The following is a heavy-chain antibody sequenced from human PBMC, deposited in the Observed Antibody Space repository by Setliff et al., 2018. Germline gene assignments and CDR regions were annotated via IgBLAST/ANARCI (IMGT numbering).Heavy chain of an antibody. CDR3: SRLVRYCTTTTCQTLSGGEH. CDR1: GYGLTTYY. CDR2: INPGGGSA. Sequence: ASVKVSCKASGYGLTTYYMHWVRQAPGQGLEWMGIINPGGGSASYAQKFQDRLTMTTDTSTDTAFLDLRSLRSDDTAIYYCSRLVRYCTTTTCQTLSGGEHWGPGTLVTVSS. D-gene: IGHD2-8*01. V-gene: IGHV1-46*01. J-gene: IGHJ1*01.